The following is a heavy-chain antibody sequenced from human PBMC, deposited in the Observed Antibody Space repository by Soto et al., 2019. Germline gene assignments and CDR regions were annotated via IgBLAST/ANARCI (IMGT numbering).Heavy chain of an antibody. J-gene: IGHJ4*02. CDR3: ARDKGSSGYYGYFDY. V-gene: IGHV3-30-3*01. CDR2: ISYDGSNK. CDR1: GFTFSSYA. D-gene: IGHD3-22*01. Sequence: QVQLVESGGGVVQPGRSLRLSCAASGFTFSSYAMHWVRQAPGKGLEWVAVISYDGSNKYYADSVKGRFTISRDNSKNPLYLQMNSLRAEDTAVYYCARDKGSSGYYGYFDYWGQGTLVTVSS.